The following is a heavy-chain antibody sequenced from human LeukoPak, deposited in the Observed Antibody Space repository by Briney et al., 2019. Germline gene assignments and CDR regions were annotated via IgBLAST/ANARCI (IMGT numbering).Heavy chain of an antibody. CDR2: ISAYNGNT. Sequence: ASVKVSCKASGYTFSSYGISWLRQAPGQGLEWMGWISAYNGNTNYAQMVQGRVTMTTDTSTSTAYMEVRSLRSDATAMYYCARDVGDIVTIPAAISVPWGQGTLVTVSS. CDR3: ARDVGDIVTIPAAISVP. J-gene: IGHJ5*02. V-gene: IGHV1-18*01. CDR1: GYTFSSYG. D-gene: IGHD2-2*01.